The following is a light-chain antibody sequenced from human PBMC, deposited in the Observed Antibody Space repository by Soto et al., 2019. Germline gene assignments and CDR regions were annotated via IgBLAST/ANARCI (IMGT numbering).Light chain of an antibody. CDR3: QHRSSWPGA. CDR1: QSVSSF. CDR2: DAS. J-gene: IGKJ3*01. V-gene: IGKV3-11*01. Sequence: EVVLTQSPDTLSLSPGERATLSCRASQSVSSFLAWYQQKPGQAPRLLIYDASNRATGIPARFNGSGSGTDFTLTISSLEPEDFAVYYCQHRSSWPGAFGPGTKVDIK.